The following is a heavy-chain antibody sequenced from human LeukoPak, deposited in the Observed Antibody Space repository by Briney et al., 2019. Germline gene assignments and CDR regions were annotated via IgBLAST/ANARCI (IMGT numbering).Heavy chain of an antibody. CDR3: AKTGDYYDRDDY. CDR1: GFTFSNYW. Sequence: GGSLRLSCAASGFTFSNYWVHWVRQAPGKGLEWVSAISGSGGSTYYADSVKGRFTISRDNSKNTLYLQMNSLRAEDTAVYYCAKTGDYYDRDDYWGQGTLVTVSS. V-gene: IGHV3-23*01. CDR2: ISGSGGST. J-gene: IGHJ4*02. D-gene: IGHD3-22*01.